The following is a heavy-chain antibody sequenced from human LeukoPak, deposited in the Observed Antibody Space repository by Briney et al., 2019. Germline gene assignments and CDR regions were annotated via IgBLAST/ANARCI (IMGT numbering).Heavy chain of an antibody. Sequence: GGSLRLSCAASGFTFSSYWMHWVRHTPGKGLVGVSRINEDGSIRDYAASVKGRFTISRDNAKNTLYLQMNSLRGEDTAVYYCVKDLRGTQDYWGQGTLVTVSS. J-gene: IGHJ4*02. V-gene: IGHV3-74*01. CDR2: INEDGSIR. D-gene: IGHD3-16*01. CDR1: GFTFSSYW. CDR3: VKDLRGTQDY.